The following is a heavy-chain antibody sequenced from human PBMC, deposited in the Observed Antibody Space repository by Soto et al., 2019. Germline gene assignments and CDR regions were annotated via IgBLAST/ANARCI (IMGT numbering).Heavy chain of an antibody. D-gene: IGHD1-7*01. J-gene: IGHJ4*02. Sequence: QVQLQESGPGLVKPSQTLSLTCTVSGDSISSVGYYWSWIRQHPGKGLEWIGYIYDNGGAYYSPSLKGRVVISVDRSENQFSLRLSSVTAADTAVYYCASVKGGTTRRAFDSWGQGTLVTVSS. V-gene: IGHV4-31*03. CDR2: IYDNGGA. CDR1: GDSISSVGYY. CDR3: ASVKGGTTRRAFDS.